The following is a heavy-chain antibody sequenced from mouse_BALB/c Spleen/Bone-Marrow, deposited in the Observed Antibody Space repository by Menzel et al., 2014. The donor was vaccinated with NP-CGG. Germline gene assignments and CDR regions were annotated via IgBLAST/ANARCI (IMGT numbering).Heavy chain of an antibody. Sequence: EVMLVESGGGLVQPGGSRKLSCAASGFTFSSFGMHWVRQAPEKGLEWVAYISNGSSTIYYADTVKGRCTISRDNPKNTLFLQMTSLRSEDTAMYYCARKGAMITHYYAMDYWGQGTAVTVSS. D-gene: IGHD2-4*01. J-gene: IGHJ4*01. CDR1: GFTFSSFG. CDR3: ARKGAMITHYYAMDY. V-gene: IGHV5-17*02. CDR2: ISNGSSTI.